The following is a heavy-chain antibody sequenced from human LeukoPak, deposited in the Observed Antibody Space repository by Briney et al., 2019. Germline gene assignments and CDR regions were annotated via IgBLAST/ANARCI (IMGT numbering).Heavy chain of an antibody. J-gene: IGHJ4*02. CDR2: ISWNSGSV. V-gene: IGHV3-9*01. CDR3: AKDSGEGYDSSGYALNY. Sequence: GGSLRLSCAASGFTFYDYAMHWVRQAPGKGLEWVSGISWNSGSVGYADSVKGRFTISRDNAKNSLYLQMNSLRAEDTALYYCAKDSGEGYDSSGYALNYWGQGTLVTVS. D-gene: IGHD3-22*01. CDR1: GFTFYDYA.